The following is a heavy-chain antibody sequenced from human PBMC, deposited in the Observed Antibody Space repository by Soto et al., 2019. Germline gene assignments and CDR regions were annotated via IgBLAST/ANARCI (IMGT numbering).Heavy chain of an antibody. D-gene: IGHD1-26*01. J-gene: IGHJ4*02. CDR3: VKDPVSGASSAFDS. CDR2: MSGNGGRI. Sequence: LRLSCAVSGFTFSNYAMTWVRQAPGKGLEWVSVMSGNGGRILYADSVKGRFTISRDNSKNTLYLQMNSLRLEDTAVYYCVKDPVSGASSAFDSWGQGTLVTVSS. CDR1: GFTFSNYA. V-gene: IGHV3-23*01.